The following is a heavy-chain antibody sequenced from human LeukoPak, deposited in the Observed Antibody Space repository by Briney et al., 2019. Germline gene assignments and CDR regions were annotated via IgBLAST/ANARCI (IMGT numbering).Heavy chain of an antibody. Sequence: GASVKVSCKASGYTFTGYYMHWVRQAPGQGLEWMGWINPNSGGTNYAQKFQGWVTMTRDTSISTAYMELSRLRSDDTAVYYRARGLIAAGDLLYHWGQGTLVTVSS. J-gene: IGHJ5*02. CDR1: GYTFTGYY. D-gene: IGHD6-13*01. CDR2: INPNSGGT. V-gene: IGHV1-2*04. CDR3: ARGLIAAGDLLYH.